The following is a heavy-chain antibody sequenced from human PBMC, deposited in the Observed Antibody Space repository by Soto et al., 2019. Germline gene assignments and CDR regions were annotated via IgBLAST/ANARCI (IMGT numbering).Heavy chain of an antibody. CDR3: AKEKKNIAARLYYGMDV. Sequence: GGSLRLSCAASGFTFSSYAMSWVRQAPGKGLEWVSAISGSGGSTYYADSVKGRFTISRDNSKNTLYLQMNSLRAEDTAVYYCAKEKKNIAARLYYGMDVWGQGTTVTVSS. CDR1: GFTFSSYA. CDR2: ISGSGGST. J-gene: IGHJ6*02. D-gene: IGHD6-6*01. V-gene: IGHV3-23*01.